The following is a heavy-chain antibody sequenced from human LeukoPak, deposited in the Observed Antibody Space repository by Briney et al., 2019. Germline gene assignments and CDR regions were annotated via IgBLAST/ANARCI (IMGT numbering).Heavy chain of an antibody. J-gene: IGHJ5*02. D-gene: IGHD4-11*01. Sequence: SETLSLTCTVSGGSISSSSYYWGWIRQPPGKGLEWIGSIYYSGSTYYNPSLKSRVTISVDTSKNQFSLKLSSVTAADTAVYYCARDKSDDYSNQGWFDPWGQGTLVTVPS. V-gene: IGHV4-39*07. CDR1: GGSISSSSYY. CDR3: ARDKSDDYSNQGWFDP. CDR2: IYYSGST.